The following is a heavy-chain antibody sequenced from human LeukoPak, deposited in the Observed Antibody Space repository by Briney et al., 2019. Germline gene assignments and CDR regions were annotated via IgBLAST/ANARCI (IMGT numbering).Heavy chain of an antibody. CDR3: ASDSYGSGRSY. V-gene: IGHV4-61*02. CDR2: IYTSGST. CDR1: GGSISSGSYY. Sequence: SETLSLTCTVSGGSISSGSYYWSWIRQPAGKGLEWIGRIYTSGSTNYNPSLKSRVTISVDTSKNQFSLKLSSVTAADTAVYYCASDSYGSGRSYWGQGTLVTVSS. D-gene: IGHD3-10*01. J-gene: IGHJ4*02.